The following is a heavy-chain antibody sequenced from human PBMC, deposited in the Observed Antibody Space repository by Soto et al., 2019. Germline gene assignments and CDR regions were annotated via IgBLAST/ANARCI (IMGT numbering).Heavy chain of an antibody. CDR1: GFTFSRYA. CDR3: AEGIVDYSGPPDY. J-gene: IGHJ4*02. V-gene: IGHV3-23*01. Sequence: GSLRLSCAASGFTFSRYAMSWVRQAPGKGLEWVSAISGSGGSTYYADSVKGRFTISRDNSKNTLYLQMNSLRAEDTAVYYCAEGIVDYSGPPDYWGQGTLVNVSS. CDR2: ISGSGGST. D-gene: IGHD2-15*01.